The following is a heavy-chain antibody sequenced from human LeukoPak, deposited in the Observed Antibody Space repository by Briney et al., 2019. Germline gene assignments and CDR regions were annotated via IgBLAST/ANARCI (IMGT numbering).Heavy chain of an antibody. Sequence: ASETLSLTCTVSGGSISSYYWSWIRQPPGKGLEWMGEINQSGSTNYNPSLKSRVTISVDTYKNQFSLKLTSVTAADTALYYCARGRRTISQRLQNVLGYCSSTSCYGRAVAAYYFDYWGQGTLVTVSS. J-gene: IGHJ4*02. CDR1: GGSISSYY. D-gene: IGHD2-2*01. CDR2: INQSGST. V-gene: IGHV4-34*01. CDR3: ARGRRTISQRLQNVLGYCSSTSCYGRAVAAYYFDY.